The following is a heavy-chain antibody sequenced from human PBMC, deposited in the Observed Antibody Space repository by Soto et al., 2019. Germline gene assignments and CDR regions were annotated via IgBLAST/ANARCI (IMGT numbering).Heavy chain of an antibody. CDR1: GDSISSYY. J-gene: IGHJ6*04. CDR2: IDASVNI. Sequence: SETLSLTCTVSGDSISSYYWNWIRQPAGKGLEWIGRIDASVNINYNPSLKSRVTMSVDTSKKQFSLKVTSVTAADTAVYYCARYSSIWFQTEGIDVWGKGTTVTVSS. CDR3: ARYSSIWFQTEGIDV. V-gene: IGHV4-4*07. D-gene: IGHD6-13*01.